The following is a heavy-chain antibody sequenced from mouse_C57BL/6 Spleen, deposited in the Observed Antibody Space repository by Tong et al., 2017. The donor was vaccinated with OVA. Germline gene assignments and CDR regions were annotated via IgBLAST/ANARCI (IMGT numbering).Heavy chain of an antibody. J-gene: IGHJ2*01. CDR3: ARHSTTVPGGY. CDR2: ISSGGSYT. D-gene: IGHD1-1*01. V-gene: IGHV5-6*01. Sequence: EVQLQESGGDLVKPGGSLKLSYAASGFTFSSYGMSWVRQTPDKRLEWVATISSGGSYTYYPDSVKGRFTISRDNAKNTLYLQMSSLKSEDTAMYYCARHSTTVPGGYWGQGTTLTVSS. CDR1: GFTFSSYG.